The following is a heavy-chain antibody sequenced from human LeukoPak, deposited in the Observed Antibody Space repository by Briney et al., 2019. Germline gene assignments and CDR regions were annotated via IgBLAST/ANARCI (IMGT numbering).Heavy chain of an antibody. Sequence: SETLSLTCTVAGGSISSSSYYSGWLRQPPGKGLEWIGIIYYTGGTYYKPCLKTRSTISVDRTNNPFSLKLSSVTAAHTPADDCARSCMSATAVTDGLYYYYYYMDVWGKGTTVTVSS. V-gene: IGHV4-39*01. CDR1: GGSISSSSYY. D-gene: IGHD4-23*01. J-gene: IGHJ6*03. CDR2: IYYTGGT. CDR3: ARSCMSATAVTDGLYYYYYYMDV.